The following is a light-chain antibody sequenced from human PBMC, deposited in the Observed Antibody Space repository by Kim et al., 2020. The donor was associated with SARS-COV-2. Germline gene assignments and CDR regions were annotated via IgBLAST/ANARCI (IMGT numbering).Light chain of an antibody. Sequence: GQSVTITCSGSSSNIGSIIVNWYQQLPGTAPKLLIYSNNQRPSGVPDRFSGSKSGTSGSLAISGLQSEDEADYYCAAWDGSLNGYVFGTGTKVTVL. J-gene: IGLJ1*01. V-gene: IGLV1-44*01. CDR1: SSNIGSII. CDR2: SNN. CDR3: AAWDGSLNGYV.